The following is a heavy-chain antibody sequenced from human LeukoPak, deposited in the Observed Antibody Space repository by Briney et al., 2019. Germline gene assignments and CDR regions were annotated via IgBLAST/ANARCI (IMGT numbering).Heavy chain of an antibody. D-gene: IGHD3-10*01. V-gene: IGHV3-23*01. J-gene: IGHJ4*02. CDR2: ISGSGGST. CDR1: GFTFYNYA. CDR3: ARMLSGREFDY. Sequence: TGGSLRLSCAASGFTFYNYAMSWVRQAPGKGLEWVSSISGSGGSTYYADSVKGRFTISRDNPKNTLYLQMNSLRAEDTAVYYCARMLSGREFDYWGQGTLVAVSS.